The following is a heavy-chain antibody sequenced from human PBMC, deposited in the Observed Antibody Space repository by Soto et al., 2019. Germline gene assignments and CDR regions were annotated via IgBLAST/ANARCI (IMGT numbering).Heavy chain of an antibody. CDR2: IYYSGST. V-gene: IGHV4-59*01. CDR3: ARDLANSITYYFDY. J-gene: IGHJ4*02. CDR1: GGSISSYY. D-gene: IGHD4-4*01. Sequence: SETLSLTCTVSGGSISSYYWSLIRQPPGKGLEWIGYIYYSGSTNYNPSLKSRVTISVDTSKNQFSLKLSSVTAADTAVYYCARDLANSITYYFDYWGQGTLVTVSS.